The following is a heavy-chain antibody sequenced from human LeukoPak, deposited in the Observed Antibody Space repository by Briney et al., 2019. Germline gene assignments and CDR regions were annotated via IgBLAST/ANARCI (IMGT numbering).Heavy chain of an antibody. CDR2: INHSGST. CDR1: GGSFRGYY. Sequence: PSETLSLTCAVYGGSFRGYYWSWIRQPPGKGLEWIGEINHSGSTNYNPSLKSRVTISVDTSKNQFSLKMSSVTAADTAVYYCARGGGVAAAGTWWFDPWGQGTLVTVSS. D-gene: IGHD6-13*01. J-gene: IGHJ5*02. V-gene: IGHV4-34*01. CDR3: ARGGGVAAAGTWWFDP.